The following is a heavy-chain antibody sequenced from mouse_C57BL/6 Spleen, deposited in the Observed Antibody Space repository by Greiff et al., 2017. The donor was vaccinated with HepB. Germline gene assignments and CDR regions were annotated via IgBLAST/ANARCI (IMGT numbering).Heavy chain of an antibody. D-gene: IGHD1-1*01. Sequence: VQLQQSGAELVKPGASVKISCKASGYAFSSYWMNWVKQRPGKGLEWIGQIYPGDGDTNYNGKFKGKATLTADKSSSTAYMQLSSLTSEDSAVYFCARWSNYYGSSYPYFDYWGQGTTLTVSS. CDR1: GYAFSSYW. CDR2: IYPGDGDT. CDR3: ARWSNYYGSSYPYFDY. J-gene: IGHJ2*01. V-gene: IGHV1-80*01.